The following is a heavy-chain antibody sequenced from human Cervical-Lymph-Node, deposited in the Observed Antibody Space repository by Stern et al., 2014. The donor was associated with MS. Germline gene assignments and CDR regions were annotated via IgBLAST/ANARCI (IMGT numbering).Heavy chain of an antibody. D-gene: IGHD6-6*01. CDR1: GFTFPYTT. Sequence: DVHLVEYEGRFVKPGGSLRLSWAASGFTFPYTTLSWFRQAPGKGLEWVGRIKSRKDGAAADYAAFVKDRVTISRDDSRNTLYLKINGLEIKDTAMYYCTALRKYWGQGTLLIVSS. V-gene: IGHV3-15*01. J-gene: IGHJ4*02. CDR3: TALRKY. CDR2: IKSRKDGAAA.